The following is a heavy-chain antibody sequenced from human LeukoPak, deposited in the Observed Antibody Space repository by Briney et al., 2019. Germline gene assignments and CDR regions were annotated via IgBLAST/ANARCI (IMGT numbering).Heavy chain of an antibody. D-gene: IGHD6-19*01. J-gene: IGHJ4*02. Sequence: PGGSLRLSCAASGFTFSSYSMNWVRQAPGKGLEWVSSISSSSSYIYYADSVKGRFTISRDNAKNSLYLQMNSLRAEDTAVYYCAKAVAGIQDVDYWGQGTLVTVSS. CDR1: GFTFSSYS. CDR2: ISSSSSYI. CDR3: AKAVAGIQDVDY. V-gene: IGHV3-21*04.